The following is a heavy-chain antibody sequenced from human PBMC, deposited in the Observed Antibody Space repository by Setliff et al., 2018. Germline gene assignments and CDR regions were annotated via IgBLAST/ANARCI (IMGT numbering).Heavy chain of an antibody. CDR2: INAGNGNT. J-gene: IGHJ6*02. V-gene: IGHV1-3*01. CDR3: ARDPREGDYGDSYAAYYYYGMDV. D-gene: IGHD4-17*01. Sequence: GASVKVSCKASGYTFTSYAMHWVRQAPGQRLEWMGWINAGNGNTKYSQKFQGRVTITRDTSASTAYMELRSLRSDDTAVYYCARDPREGDYGDSYAAYYYYGMDVWGQGTTVTVSS. CDR1: GYTFTSYA.